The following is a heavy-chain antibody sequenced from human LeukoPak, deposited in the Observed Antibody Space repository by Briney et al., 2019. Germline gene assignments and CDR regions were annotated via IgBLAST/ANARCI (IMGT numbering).Heavy chain of an antibody. J-gene: IGHJ4*02. D-gene: IGHD3-10*01. V-gene: IGHV3-23*01. Sequence: GGSLRLSCAASGFSFSSFAMSWVRQAPGKGLEWVSAISISGGATYYADSVKGRFTVSRDNSKNTLYLQMNSLRAEDTAVYYCARDFHYGSGSYLDYWGQGTLVTVSS. CDR1: GFSFSSFA. CDR2: ISISGGAT. CDR3: ARDFHYGSGSYLDY.